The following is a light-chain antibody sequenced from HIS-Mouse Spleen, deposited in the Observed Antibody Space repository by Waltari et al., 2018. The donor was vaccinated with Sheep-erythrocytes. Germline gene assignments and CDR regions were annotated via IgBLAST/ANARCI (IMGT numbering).Light chain of an antibody. J-gene: IGKJ3*01. CDR1: QSVSSSY. CDR2: GAS. V-gene: IGKV3-20*01. CDR3: QQYGSSFT. Sequence: EIVLTQSPGTLSLSPGERTTLSCRASQSVSSSYLAWYQQKPGHATRLLIYGASSRATGIPDRFSGSGSGTDFTLTISRLEPEDFAVYYCQQYGSSFTFGPGTKVDIK.